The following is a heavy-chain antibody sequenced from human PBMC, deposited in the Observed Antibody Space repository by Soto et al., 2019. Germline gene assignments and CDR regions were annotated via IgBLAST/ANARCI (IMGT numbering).Heavy chain of an antibody. J-gene: IGHJ4*02. CDR1: GFTFSSYG. D-gene: IGHD6-19*01. Sequence: PGGSLRLSCAASGFTFSSYGMHWVRQAPGKGLEWVAVISYDGSNKYYADSVKGRFTISRDNSKNTLYLQMNSLRAEDTAVYYCAKGPYSSGWSTMYYFDYWGQGTLVTVSS. CDR3: AKGPYSSGWSTMYYFDY. CDR2: ISYDGSNK. V-gene: IGHV3-30*18.